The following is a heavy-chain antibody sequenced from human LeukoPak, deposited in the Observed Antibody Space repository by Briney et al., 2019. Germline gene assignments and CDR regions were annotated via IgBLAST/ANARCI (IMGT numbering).Heavy chain of an antibody. CDR1: GGSISSSSYY. V-gene: IGHV4-39*07. J-gene: IGHJ6*03. D-gene: IGHD3-22*01. CDR3: ARDRFDDISGYYYHYYYYMDV. CDR2: IYYSGCT. Sequence: SETLTLTCTVSGGSISSSSYYWGWLRQPPRMGLEWLGSIYYSGCTYYNPSLRSRVTISVNTYKNQFSLKLSSVTAADTAVYYCARDRFDDISGYYYHYYYYMDVWGKGTTVTVSS.